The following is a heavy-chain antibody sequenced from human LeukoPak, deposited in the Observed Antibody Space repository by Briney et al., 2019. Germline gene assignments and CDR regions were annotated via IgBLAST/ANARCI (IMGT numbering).Heavy chain of an antibody. V-gene: IGHV3-23*01. CDR2: ISGSGGST. CDR1: GFTFSSYA. CDR3: AKWRVIGGSGFYFDY. Sequence: GGSLRLSCAASGFTFSSYAMSWVRQAPGKGLEWVSAISGSGGSTYYVDSVKGRFTISRDNSKNTLYLQMNSLRAEDTAVYYCAKWRVIGGSGFYFDYWGQGTLVTVSS. D-gene: IGHD6-19*01. J-gene: IGHJ4*02.